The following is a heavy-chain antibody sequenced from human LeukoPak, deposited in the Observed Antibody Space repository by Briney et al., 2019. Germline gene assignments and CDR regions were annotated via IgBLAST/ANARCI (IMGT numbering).Heavy chain of an antibody. V-gene: IGHV4-30-4*08. CDR3: ARVGVVSIGHPFWFDP. CDR1: GGSISSGDYY. D-gene: IGHD2-21*01. Sequence: PSQTLSLTCTVSGGSISSGDYYWSWIRQPPGKGLKWIGYIYYSGSTYYNPSLKSRVTISVDTSKNQFSLKLSSVTAAGTAVYYCARVGVVSIGHPFWFDPWGQGTLVTVSS. J-gene: IGHJ5*02. CDR2: IYYSGST.